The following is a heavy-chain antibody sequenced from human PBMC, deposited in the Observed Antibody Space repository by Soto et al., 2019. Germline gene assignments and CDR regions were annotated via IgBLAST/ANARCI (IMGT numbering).Heavy chain of an antibody. CDR3: AKDRNGAYDY. CDR1: GFTFSSYG. Sequence: GGSLRLSCAASGFTFSSYGMHWVRQAPGKGLEWVAVISYDGSNKYYADSVKGRFTISRDNSKNTLYLQMNSLRAEETAVYYCAKDRNGAYDYWGQGTLVTVSS. J-gene: IGHJ4*02. CDR2: ISYDGSNK. D-gene: IGHD2-8*01. V-gene: IGHV3-30*18.